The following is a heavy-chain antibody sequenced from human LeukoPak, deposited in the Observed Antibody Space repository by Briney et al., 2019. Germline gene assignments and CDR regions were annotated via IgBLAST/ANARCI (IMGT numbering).Heavy chain of an antibody. CDR3: ARDLTSEWELLN. J-gene: IGHJ4*02. CDR1: GFTFSSYA. Sequence: GGSLRLSCAASGFTFSSYAMSWVRQAPGKGLVWVSRINTGGSSTSYADSVKGRFTISRDNAKNTLYLQMNSLRAEDTAVYHCARDLTSEWELLNWGQGALVTVSS. CDR2: INTGGSST. V-gene: IGHV3-74*01. D-gene: IGHD1-26*01.